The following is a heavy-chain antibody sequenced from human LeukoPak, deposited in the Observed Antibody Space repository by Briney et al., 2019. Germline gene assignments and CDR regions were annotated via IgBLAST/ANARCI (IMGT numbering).Heavy chain of an antibody. CDR2: IIPIFGTT. CDR1: GGTFSSYV. Sequence: SVKVSCKASGGTFSSYVISWVRQAPGQGLEWMGGIIPIFGTTNYAQKVQGRVTITADESTSTAYMELSSLRSEDTAVYYCATDLRPGLLFDYWGQGTLVTVSS. V-gene: IGHV1-69*13. D-gene: IGHD3-10*01. J-gene: IGHJ4*02. CDR3: ATDLRPGLLFDY.